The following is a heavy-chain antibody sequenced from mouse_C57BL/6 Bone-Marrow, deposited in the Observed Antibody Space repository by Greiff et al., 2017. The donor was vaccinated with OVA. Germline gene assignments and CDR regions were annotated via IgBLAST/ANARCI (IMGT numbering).Heavy chain of an antibody. D-gene: IGHD6-1*01. CDR1: GYTFTSYW. V-gene: IGHV1-74*01. Sequence: QVQLQQPGAELVKPGASVKVSCKASGYTFTSYWMHWVKQRPGQGLEWIGRIHPSDSDTNYTQKFKGKATLTVDKSSSTAYIQLSSLTCEDSAVYYCAILLYFDYWGQGTTLTVSS. J-gene: IGHJ2*01. CDR2: IHPSDSDT. CDR3: AILLYFDY.